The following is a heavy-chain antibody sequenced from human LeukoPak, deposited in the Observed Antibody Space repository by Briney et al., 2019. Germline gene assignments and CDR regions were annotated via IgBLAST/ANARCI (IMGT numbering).Heavy chain of an antibody. CDR1: GFTVSSNY. CDR2: IYSGGRT. CDR3: ARDLGYSSGHPFDY. V-gene: IGHV3-53*01. Sequence: GGSLRLSCAASGFTVSSNYMSCVRQAPGKGLEWVSIIYSGGRTYYADSVKGRFTISRHSSKNTLYLQMNSLRAEDTAVYYCARDLGYSSGHPFDYWGQGTLVTVSS. D-gene: IGHD6-19*01. J-gene: IGHJ4*02.